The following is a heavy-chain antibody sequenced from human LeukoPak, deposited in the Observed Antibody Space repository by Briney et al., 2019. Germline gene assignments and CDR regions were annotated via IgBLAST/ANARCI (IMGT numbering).Heavy chain of an antibody. D-gene: IGHD6-6*01. V-gene: IGHV4-59*08. J-gene: IGHJ4*02. CDR2: IYYNGGT. CDR1: GGPISPYL. CDR3: ARLGRYIAATGTPNFDY. Sequence: PSETLSLTCSVSGGPISPYLWTWIRQPPGEGLEWIGCIYYNGGTNSSPSLKSRVTMSVDSSKNQFSLRLRSVTAADTAVYYCARLGRYIAATGTPNFDYWGQGILVTVSS.